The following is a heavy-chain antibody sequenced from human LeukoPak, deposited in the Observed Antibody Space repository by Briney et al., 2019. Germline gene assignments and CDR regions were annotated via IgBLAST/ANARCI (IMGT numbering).Heavy chain of an antibody. V-gene: IGHV3-23*01. D-gene: IGHD3-22*01. CDR3: AKDRENYYDSSGYYKIASYFDY. CDR2: ISGRGGST. CDR1: GFTFSSYA. J-gene: IGHJ4*02. Sequence: TGGSLRLSCAASGFTFSSYAMSWVRQAPGKGLEWVSAISGRGGSTYYADSVKGRFTISRDNSKNTLYLQMNSLRAEDTAVYSCAKDRENYYDSSGYYKIASYFDYWGQGTLVTVSS.